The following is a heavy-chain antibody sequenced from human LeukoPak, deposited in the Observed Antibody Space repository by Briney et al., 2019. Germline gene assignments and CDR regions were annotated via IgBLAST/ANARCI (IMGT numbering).Heavy chain of an antibody. D-gene: IGHD1-1*01. J-gene: IGHJ3*02. Sequence: GGSLRLSCAASEFTFSSYSMNWVRQAPGKGLEWVSSISSSSSYIYYADSVKGRFTISRDNAKNSLYLQMNSLRAEDTAVYYCARAGERHDAFDIWGQGTMVTVSS. CDR3: ARAGERHDAFDI. V-gene: IGHV3-21*01. CDR2: ISSSSSYI. CDR1: EFTFSSYS.